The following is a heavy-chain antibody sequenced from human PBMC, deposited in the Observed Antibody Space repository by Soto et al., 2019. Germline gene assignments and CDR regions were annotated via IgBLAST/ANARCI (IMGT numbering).Heavy chain of an antibody. J-gene: IGHJ4*02. D-gene: IGHD2-2*02. Sequence: SETLSLTCTVSGGSISSYYWSWIRQPPGKGLEWIGEINHSGSTNYNPSLKSRVTISVDTSKNQFSLKPSSVTAADTAVYYCARGPLRSEPYCSSTSCYIFDYWGQGTLVTVSS. CDR3: ARGPLRSEPYCSSTSCYIFDY. CDR1: GGSISSYY. V-gene: IGHV4-34*01. CDR2: INHSGST.